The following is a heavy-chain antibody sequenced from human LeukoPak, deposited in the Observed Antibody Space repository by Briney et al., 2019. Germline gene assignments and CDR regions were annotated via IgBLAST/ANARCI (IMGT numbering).Heavy chain of an antibody. Sequence: GASVKVSCKAVGYALTRFYMHWVRQAPGQGLQWLGIINPRRSSANYALKYQGRVTMTRDLSTSTVNMELRSLRSEDTAVYYCVRDVSPRGIDAAEMLPLMNYYGFHMDIWGEGTTVTVSS. CDR3: VRDVSPRGIDAAEMLPLMNYYGFHMDI. D-gene: IGHD3-16*01. CDR1: GYALTRFY. V-gene: IGHV1-46*01. CDR2: INPRRSSA. J-gene: IGHJ6*03.